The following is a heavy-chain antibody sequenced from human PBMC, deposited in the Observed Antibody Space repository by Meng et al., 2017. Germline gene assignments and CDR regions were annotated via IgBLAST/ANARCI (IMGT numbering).Heavy chain of an antibody. CDR1: GFTVSSNY. CDR3: ARVRGGKTEEYYFDY. CDR2: IYSGGST. D-gene: IGHD4-23*01. Sequence: GESLKISCAASGFTVSSNYMSWVRQAPGKGLEWVSVIYSGGSTYYADSVKGRFTISRDNSKNTLYLQMNSLRAEDTAVYYCARVRGGKTEEYYFDYWGQGTLVTGSS. J-gene: IGHJ4*02. V-gene: IGHV3-66*02.